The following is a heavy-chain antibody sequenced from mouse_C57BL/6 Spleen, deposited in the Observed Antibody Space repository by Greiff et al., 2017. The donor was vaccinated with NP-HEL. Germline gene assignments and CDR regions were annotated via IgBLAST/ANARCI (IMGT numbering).Heavy chain of an antibody. D-gene: IGHD3-2*02. J-gene: IGHJ4*01. CDR1: GYTFTSYW. CDR2: IDPSDSYT. V-gene: IGHV1-50*01. Sequence: QVQLQQPGAELVKPGASVKLSCKASGYTFTSYWMQWVKQRPGQGLEWIGEIDPSDSYTNYNQKFKGKATLTVDTSSSTAYMQLSSLTAEDSAVYYCARRGTAQAAMDYWGQGTSVTVSS. CDR3: ARRGTAQAAMDY.